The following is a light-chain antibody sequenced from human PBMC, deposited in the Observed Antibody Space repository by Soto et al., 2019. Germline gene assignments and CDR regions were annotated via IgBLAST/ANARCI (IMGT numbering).Light chain of an antibody. CDR2: EVT. Sequence: QSALTQPPSASGSPGQSVTISCTVTSSDVDIYNYVSWYQQHPGKAPKLIIYEVTKRPSGVPDRFSGSKSGNTASLTVSGLQTDDEAEYYCSSYAGSNTLVFGTGTKVTVL. J-gene: IGLJ1*01. CDR3: SSYAGSNTLV. CDR1: SSDVDIYNY. V-gene: IGLV2-8*01.